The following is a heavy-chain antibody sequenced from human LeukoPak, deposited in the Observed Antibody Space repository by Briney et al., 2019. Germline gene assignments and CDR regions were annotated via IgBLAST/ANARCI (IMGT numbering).Heavy chain of an antibody. CDR3: ARDLFGGTIFGGGNWFDP. D-gene: IGHD3-3*01. CDR1: GFTFSSYG. J-gene: IGHJ5*02. Sequence: GRSLRLSCAASGFTFSSYGMHWVRQAPGKGLEWVAVISYDGSNKYYADSVKGRFTISRDNSKNTLYLQMNGLRAEDTAVYYCARDLFGGTIFGGGNWFDPWGQGTLVTVSS. CDR2: ISYDGSNK. V-gene: IGHV3-30*03.